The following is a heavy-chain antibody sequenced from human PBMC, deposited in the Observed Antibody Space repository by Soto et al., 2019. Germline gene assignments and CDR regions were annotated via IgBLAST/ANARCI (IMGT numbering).Heavy chain of an antibody. V-gene: IGHV3-30*03. D-gene: IGHD2-15*01. Sequence: QVQLVESGGGVVQPGRSLRLSCVASGLTFSKNGINWVRQAPGKGLEWVAVISSDGSKKYYADSVKGRFTISRDNSKNTLYLQMNSLRAEDTAVYYCAMDLYGGSSRFDYWGQGTLVTVSS. J-gene: IGHJ4*02. CDR2: ISSDGSKK. CDR1: GLTFSKNG. CDR3: AMDLYGGSSRFDY.